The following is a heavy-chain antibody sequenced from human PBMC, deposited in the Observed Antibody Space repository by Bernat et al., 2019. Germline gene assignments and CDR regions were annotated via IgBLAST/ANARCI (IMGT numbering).Heavy chain of an antibody. Sequence: QVQLQQWGAGLLKPSETLSLTCAVYGGSFSGYYWGWIRQSPGKGLEWIGEINHEGVTNYNPSLKSRATISVDTSKNQFSLKLTSMTAADTTVYYCARAPLYCNTGGTGSCYSGWFDYWGQDPWSPSPQ. D-gene: IGHD2-8*01. CDR3: ARAPLYCNTGGTGSCYSGWFDY. J-gene: IGHJ4*01. CDR2: INHEGVT. V-gene: IGHV4-34*01. CDR1: GGSFSGYY.